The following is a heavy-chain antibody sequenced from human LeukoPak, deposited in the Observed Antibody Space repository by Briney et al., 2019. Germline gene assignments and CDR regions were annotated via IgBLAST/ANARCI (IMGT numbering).Heavy chain of an antibody. J-gene: IGHJ4*02. V-gene: IGHV3-30*02. CDR1: AFTFSSYG. CDR3: AREFGYDILTGYYFTGYFDY. Sequence: PGGSLRLSCAASAFTFSSYGMHWVRQATGKGLEWVAFIRYDGSNKYYADSVKGRFTISRDNAKNTLYLQMNSLRAEDTAVYYCAREFGYDILTGYYFTGYFDYWGQGTLVTVSS. D-gene: IGHD3-9*01. CDR2: IRYDGSNK.